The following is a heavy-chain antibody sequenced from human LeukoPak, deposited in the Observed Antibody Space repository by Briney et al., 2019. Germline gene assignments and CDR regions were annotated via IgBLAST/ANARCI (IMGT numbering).Heavy chain of an antibody. D-gene: IGHD4-11*01. J-gene: IGHJ4*02. Sequence: GGSLRLSCVASGFTFFNYAMTWVRQAPGKGLEWVSAISGSGDSTFNADSVKGRFTISRDNSKNMLYLQMNSLRAEDTALYYCATSTVAKYDYWGQGTLVAVSS. CDR1: GFTFFNYA. CDR2: ISGSGDST. CDR3: ATSTVAKYDY. V-gene: IGHV3-23*01.